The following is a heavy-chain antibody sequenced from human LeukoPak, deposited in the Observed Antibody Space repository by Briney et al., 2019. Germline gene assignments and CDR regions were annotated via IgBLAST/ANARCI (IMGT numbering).Heavy chain of an antibody. D-gene: IGHD6-13*01. V-gene: IGHV1-46*01. J-gene: IGHJ6*03. CDR1: GYTFTIYY. Sequence: ASVKVSCKASGYTFTIYYMHWVRQAPGQGLEWMGIINPSGGSTSYAQKFQGRVTMTRDMSTSTVYMELSSLRSEDTAVYYCARDGSSWYGSGYYYYMDVWGKGTTVTVSS. CDR2: INPSGGST. CDR3: ARDGSSWYGSGYYYYMDV.